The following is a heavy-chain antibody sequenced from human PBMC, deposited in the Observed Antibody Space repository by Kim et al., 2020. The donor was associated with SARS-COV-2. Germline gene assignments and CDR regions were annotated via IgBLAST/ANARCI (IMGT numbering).Heavy chain of an antibody. Sequence: QKFQGRVTMTRNTSISTAYMELSSLRSEDTAVYYCARGFRDSSSWPFDYWGQGTLVTVSS. CDR3: ARGFRDSSSWPFDY. D-gene: IGHD6-13*01. V-gene: IGHV1-8*01. J-gene: IGHJ4*02.